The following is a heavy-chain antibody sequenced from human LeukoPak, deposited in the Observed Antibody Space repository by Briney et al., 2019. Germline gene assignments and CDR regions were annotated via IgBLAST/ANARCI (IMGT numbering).Heavy chain of an antibody. J-gene: IGHJ4*02. CDR3: ARDPGDGFDY. V-gene: IGHV1-18*01. Sequence: ASVKVPCKASGYTFTSYGISWVRQAPGQGLEWMGWINTYNGNTKYVQKLQGRVTMTTDTSTSTAYMELRSLRSDDTAVYYCARDPGDGFDYWGQGTLVTVSS. D-gene: IGHD4-17*01. CDR1: GYTFTSYG. CDR2: INTYNGNT.